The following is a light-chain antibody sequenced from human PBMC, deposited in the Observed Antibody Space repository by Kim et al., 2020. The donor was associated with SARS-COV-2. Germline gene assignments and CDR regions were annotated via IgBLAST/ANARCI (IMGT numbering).Light chain of an antibody. V-gene: IGKV3-20*01. Sequence: YPGERATLSCRASQSVTSNFLAWYQQKPGQAPRLLIYGASNRATGIPDKCTGSGSGTDFTLTISRLEPEDFAVYHCQQYGGSPPYTFGQGTKLEI. J-gene: IGKJ2*01. CDR1: QSVTSNF. CDR3: QQYGGSPPYT. CDR2: GAS.